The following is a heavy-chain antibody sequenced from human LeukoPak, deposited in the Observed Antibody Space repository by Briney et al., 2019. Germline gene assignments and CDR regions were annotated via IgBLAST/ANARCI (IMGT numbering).Heavy chain of an antibody. D-gene: IGHD1-26*01. CDR2: FDPEDGET. J-gene: IGHJ4*02. V-gene: IGHV1-24*01. CDR3: ATLTSGSRDSFDY. Sequence: GASVKVSCKVSGYTLTELSMHWVRQAPGKRLEGMGGFDPEDGETIYAQKFQGRVTMTEDTSTDTAYMELSSLRSEDTAAYYCATLTSGSRDSFDYWGQGTLVTVSS. CDR1: GYTLTELS.